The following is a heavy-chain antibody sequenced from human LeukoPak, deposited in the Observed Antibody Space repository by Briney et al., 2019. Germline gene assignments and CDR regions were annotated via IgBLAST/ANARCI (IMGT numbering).Heavy chain of an antibody. J-gene: IGHJ4*02. CDR3: TTLSYDVHY. Sequence: PGGSLRLSCAASGFIFHNAWVTWVRQAPGKGLEWVGRIKSNPGGTADYAAPVKGRFIISRDDSKNTLYLQLNSLKTEDTAVYYCTTLSYDVHYWGQGTLVTVSS. V-gene: IGHV3-15*05. CDR1: GFIFHNAW. CDR2: IKSNPGGTA. D-gene: IGHD3-3*01.